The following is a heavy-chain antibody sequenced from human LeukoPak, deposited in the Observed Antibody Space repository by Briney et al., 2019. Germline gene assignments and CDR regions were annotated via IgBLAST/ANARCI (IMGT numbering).Heavy chain of an antibody. CDR2: IYYSGST. CDR3: ARVSYSSGWYLDY. D-gene: IGHD6-19*01. J-gene: IGHJ4*02. V-gene: IGHV4-59*01. Sequence: PSETLSLTCTVSGGSISSYHWSWIRQPPGKGLEWIGYIYYSGSTNYNPSLKSRVTISVDTSKNQFSLKLSSVTAADTAVYYCARVSYSSGWYLDYWGQGTLVTVSS. CDR1: GGSISSYH.